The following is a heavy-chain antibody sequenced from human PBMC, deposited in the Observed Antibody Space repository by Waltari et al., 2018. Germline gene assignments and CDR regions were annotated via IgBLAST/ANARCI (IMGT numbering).Heavy chain of an antibody. CDR2: IVTVLGRT. Sequence: QLVQSGAEVKKPGSSVMVSCRASGGTFSAFSILWARQAPGQGLEWLGRIVTVLGRTNYAQKFQDRVTISADRSTNTYYLKLSSLTSEDTAVYYCARAVAMGSGGLNWFDPWGQGTQVTVSS. CDR1: GGTFSAFS. D-gene: IGHD3-10*01. CDR3: ARAVAMGSGGLNWFDP. V-gene: IGHV1-69*08. J-gene: IGHJ5*02.